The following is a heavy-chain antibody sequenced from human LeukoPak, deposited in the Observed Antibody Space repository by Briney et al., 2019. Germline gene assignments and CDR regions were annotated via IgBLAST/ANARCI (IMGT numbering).Heavy chain of an antibody. D-gene: IGHD3-10*01. Sequence: SETLSLTCVVSGGSISRGSYYWNWIRQPAGKGLEWMGRIYNSGSTNYNPSLKSRVTISADMSRNQLSLQLTSVTAADAAMYYCARQTFGALYFDSWGQGALVIVSS. CDR3: ARQTFGALYFDS. CDR2: IYNSGST. CDR1: GGSISRGSYY. J-gene: IGHJ4*02. V-gene: IGHV4-61*02.